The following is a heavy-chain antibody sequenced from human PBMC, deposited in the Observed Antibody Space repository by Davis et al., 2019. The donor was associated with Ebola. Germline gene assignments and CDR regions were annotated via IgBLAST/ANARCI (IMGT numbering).Heavy chain of an antibody. Sequence: MPSETLSLTCAVYGGSFSGYYWSWIRQPPGKGLEWIGEINHSGSTNYNPSLKSRVTISVDTSKNQFSLKLSSVTAADTAVYYWARGGYCSSTSCYGDYYYYGMDVWGQGTTVTVSS. V-gene: IGHV4-34*01. CDR1: GGSFSGYY. D-gene: IGHD2-2*01. CDR2: INHSGST. CDR3: ARGGYCSSTSCYGDYYYYGMDV. J-gene: IGHJ6*02.